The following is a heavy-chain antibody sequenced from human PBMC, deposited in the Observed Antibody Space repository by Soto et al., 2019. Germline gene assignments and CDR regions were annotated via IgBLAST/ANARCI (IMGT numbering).Heavy chain of an antibody. D-gene: IGHD4-17*01. CDR1: GGSISSGGYY. CDR2: IYYSGST. J-gene: IGHJ6*02. V-gene: IGHV4-31*03. Sequence: QVQLQESGPGLVKPSQTLSLTCTVSGGSISSGGYYWSWIRQHPGKGLEWIGYIYYSGSTYYNPSLKSRFTTSVGASKNQFALKRSAVTAADTAVYYCARDKGLRVYYFGMDVWGRGTTVTVSS. CDR3: ARDKGLRVYYFGMDV.